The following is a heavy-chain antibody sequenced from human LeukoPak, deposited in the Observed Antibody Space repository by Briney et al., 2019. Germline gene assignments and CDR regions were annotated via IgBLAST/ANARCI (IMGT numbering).Heavy chain of an antibody. J-gene: IGHJ4*02. CDR2: INHSGST. CDR1: GGSISSSSYY. CDR3: ARGVLWFGETRGAFDY. D-gene: IGHD3-10*01. Sequence: SETLSLTCTVSGGSISSSSYYWGWIRQPPGKGLEWIGEINHSGSTNYNPSLKSRVTISVDTSKNQFSLKLSSVTAADTAVYYCARGVLWFGETRGAFDYWGQGTLVTVSS. V-gene: IGHV4-39*07.